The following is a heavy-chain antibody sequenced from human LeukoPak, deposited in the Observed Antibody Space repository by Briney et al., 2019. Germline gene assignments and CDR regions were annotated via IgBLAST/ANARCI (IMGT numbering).Heavy chain of an antibody. J-gene: IGHJ4*02. D-gene: IGHD3-10*01. V-gene: IGHV3-30-3*02. Sequence: PGRSLRLSCAGYGFTFRTYALHWVRQAPGKGLEWVAAIKYDGSKTHYADSVKGRFTISRDNSKDTLYLQMNSLRAEDTAVYYCAKQWFGELLFPHYWGQGTLVTVSS. CDR2: IKYDGSKT. CDR3: AKQWFGELLFPHY. CDR1: GFTFRTYA.